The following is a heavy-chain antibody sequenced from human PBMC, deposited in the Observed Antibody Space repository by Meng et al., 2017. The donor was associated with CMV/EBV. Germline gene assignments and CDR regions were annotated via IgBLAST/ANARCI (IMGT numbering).Heavy chain of an antibody. CDR2: IYYSGST. J-gene: IGHJ5*02. V-gene: IGHV4-59*12. Sequence: GSLRLSCTVSGGSISSYYWSWIRQPPGKGLEWIGSIYYSGSTYYNPSLKSRVTISVDTSKNQFSLKLSSVTAADTAVYYCARAHEANWFDPWGQGTLVTVSS. CDR1: GGSISSYY. CDR3: ARAHEANWFDP.